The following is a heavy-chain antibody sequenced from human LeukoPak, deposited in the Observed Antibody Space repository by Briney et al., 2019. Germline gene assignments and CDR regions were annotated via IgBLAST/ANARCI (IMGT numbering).Heavy chain of an antibody. Sequence: GRSLRLSCAASGFTFDDYAMHWVRQAPGKGLEWVSGTSWNSGSIGYADSVKGRFTISRDNAKNSLYLQMNSLRAEDTALYYCAKDDDYGDYSRWYYFDYWGQGTLVTVSS. J-gene: IGHJ4*02. CDR2: TSWNSGSI. CDR1: GFTFDDYA. CDR3: AKDDDYGDYSRWYYFDY. D-gene: IGHD4-17*01. V-gene: IGHV3-9*01.